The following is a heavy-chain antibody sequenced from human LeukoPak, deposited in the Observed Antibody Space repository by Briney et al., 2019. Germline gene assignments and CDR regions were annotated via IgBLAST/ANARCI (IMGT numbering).Heavy chain of an antibody. V-gene: IGHV4-61*02. CDR1: GGSISSGSYY. CDR3: ARRAGSWSDVGFDY. Sequence: SETLSLTCTVSGGSISSGSYYWSWIRQPAGKGLEWIGRIYTSGSTNYNPSLKSRVTISVDTSKNQFSLKLSSVTAAGTAVYYCARRAGSWSDVGFDYWGQGTLVTVSS. J-gene: IGHJ4*02. D-gene: IGHD6-13*01. CDR2: IYTSGST.